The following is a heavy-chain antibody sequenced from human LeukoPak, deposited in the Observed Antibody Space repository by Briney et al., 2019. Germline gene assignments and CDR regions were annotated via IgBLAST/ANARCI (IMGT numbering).Heavy chain of an antibody. J-gene: IGHJ4*02. D-gene: IGHD4-23*01. CDR2: IRQDGSEK. CDR3: ATDRKVGTWDPRFDY. Sequence: PGGSLRLSCAASGFTFSSYWMMWLRQAPGKELEWVANIRQDGSEKNYVDSVKGRFTISRDNAKISLYLQMNSLRAEDTAVYYCATDRKVGTWDPRFDYWGQGTLVTVSS. V-gene: IGHV3-7*01. CDR1: GFTFSSYW.